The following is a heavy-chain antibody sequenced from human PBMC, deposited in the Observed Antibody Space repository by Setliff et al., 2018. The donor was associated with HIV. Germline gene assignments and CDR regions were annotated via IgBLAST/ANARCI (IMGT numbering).Heavy chain of an antibody. CDR1: GFTFSRHY. CDR2: LNQDGSEK. CDR3: VRGLAVAGKSYYYYYYMDV. D-gene: IGHD6-19*01. Sequence: PGGSLRLSCEASGFTFSRHYMTWVRQSPGKGLEWVAILNQDGSEKYYVDSVKGRFTISRDNAKNSLYLQMNSLRAEDTAVYYCVRGLAVAGKSYYYYYYMDVWGKGTTVTVSS. V-gene: IGHV3-7*01. J-gene: IGHJ6*03.